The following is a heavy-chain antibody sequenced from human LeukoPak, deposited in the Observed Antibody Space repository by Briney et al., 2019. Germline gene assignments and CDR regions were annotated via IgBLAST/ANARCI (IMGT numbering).Heavy chain of an antibody. Sequence: GGFLRLSCAASGFTFSSYSMNWVRQAPGKGLEWVSYISSSSSTIYYADSVKGRFTISRDNSKNTLYLQMNSLRAEDTAVYYCAKDVGKTERVAAAGSAEYFQHWGQGTLVTVSS. D-gene: IGHD6-13*01. V-gene: IGHV3-48*01. J-gene: IGHJ1*01. CDR1: GFTFSSYS. CDR3: AKDVGKTERVAAAGSAEYFQH. CDR2: ISSSSSTI.